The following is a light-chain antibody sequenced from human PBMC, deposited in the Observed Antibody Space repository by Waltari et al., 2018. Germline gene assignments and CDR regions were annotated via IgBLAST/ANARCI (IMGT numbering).Light chain of an antibody. CDR3: AAWDDSLRNWV. V-gene: IGLV1-47*01. CDR1: SSNIENNF. CDR2: RNT. Sequence: QSVLTQPPSASGTPGQRVSISCSGTSSNIENNFVFWYQQFPGTAPKLLIYRNTHRPSGAPDRCSGSKSGTSASLAISGLRSEDEADYYCAAWDDSLRNWVFGGGTKLTVL. J-gene: IGLJ3*02.